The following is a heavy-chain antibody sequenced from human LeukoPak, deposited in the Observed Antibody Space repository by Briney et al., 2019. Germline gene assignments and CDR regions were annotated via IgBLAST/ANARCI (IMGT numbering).Heavy chain of an antibody. CDR3: ARGLPIVSRSWYPFDP. CDR1: GYIFFNYG. Sequence: ASVKVSCKASGYIFFNYGISWVRQAPGQGLEWMGWISPNKGNTDFAQNFQDRVTMTTDTSTSTVYMELRSLRSDDTAVYYCARGLPIVSRSWYPFDPWGQGTLVTVSS. V-gene: IGHV1-18*01. CDR2: ISPNKGNT. J-gene: IGHJ5*02. D-gene: IGHD6-13*01.